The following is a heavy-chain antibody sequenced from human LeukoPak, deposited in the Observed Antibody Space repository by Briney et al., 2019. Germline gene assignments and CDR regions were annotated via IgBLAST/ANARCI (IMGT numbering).Heavy chain of an antibody. CDR3: ARCEGFYDYFSGNPTYYFYMDV. Sequence: GGSLRLSCAASGFTFSTYWMCWVRQAPGKGLEWVANIKEDGSETNYVESVKGRFFISRDNAKNSQRLQMNSLRAEDSAVYYCARCEGFYDYFSGNPTYYFYMDVWGKGTTVTVSS. CDR2: IKEDGSET. CDR1: GFTFSTYW. V-gene: IGHV3-7*01. D-gene: IGHD3-16*01. J-gene: IGHJ6*03.